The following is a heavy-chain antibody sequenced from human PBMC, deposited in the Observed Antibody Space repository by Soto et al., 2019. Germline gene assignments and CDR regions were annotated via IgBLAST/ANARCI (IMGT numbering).Heavy chain of an antibody. CDR3: AGGALGYNWFDP. D-gene: IGHD3-16*01. V-gene: IGHV4-30-4*01. CDR2: IYSNEYT. J-gene: IGHJ5*02. Sequence: QVQLQESGPGLVKASQTLSITCTVSGGSISSGDYYWSWIRQPPGKGPEWIGYIYSNEYTSYEPSLKIRVTISLDTSKNHFSLTLNSVTAADTAVYYCAGGALGYNWFDPWGQGTLVTVSS. CDR1: GGSISSGDYY.